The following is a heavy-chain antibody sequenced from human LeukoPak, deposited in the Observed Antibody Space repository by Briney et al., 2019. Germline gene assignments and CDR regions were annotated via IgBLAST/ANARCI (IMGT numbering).Heavy chain of an antibody. V-gene: IGHV3-48*01. CDR3: ARYTYKHDC. CDR1: GFTFNTYT. CDR2: ISGSSGII. D-gene: IGHD5-24*01. J-gene: IGHJ4*02. Sequence: GGSLRLSCAASGFTFNTYTMNWVRQAPGKGLEWVSYISGSSGIIDYADSVRGRFTISRDNAKNSLYLQMNSLRADDTAVYYCARYTYKHDCWGQGTLVTVSS.